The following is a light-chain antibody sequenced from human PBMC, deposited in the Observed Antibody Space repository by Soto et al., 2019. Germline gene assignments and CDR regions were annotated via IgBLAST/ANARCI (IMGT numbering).Light chain of an antibody. Sequence: QSVLTQPTSVSGSPGQSITIPCTGTSSDVGGYNYVSWYQQYPGKAPKLLIIGNTIRPSGVPDRFSASTSGTSASLAITGLQAEDEGDYYCQSYDSTLSARYVFGTGTKLTVL. V-gene: IGLV2-14*03. J-gene: IGLJ1*01. CDR3: QSYDSTLSARYV. CDR1: SSDVGGYNY. CDR2: GNT.